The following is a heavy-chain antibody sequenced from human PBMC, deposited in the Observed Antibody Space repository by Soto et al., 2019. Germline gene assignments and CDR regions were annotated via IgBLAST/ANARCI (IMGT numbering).Heavy chain of an antibody. Sequence: SETLSLTCAVAGGSISSSNWWSWVSQPPGKGLEWIGEIYHSGSTNYNPSLKSRVTISVDKSKNQFSLKLSSVTAADTAVYYWARVSGSYYYGMDVWGQGTTVTVSS. CDR1: GGSISSSNW. J-gene: IGHJ6*02. CDR2: IYHSGST. CDR3: ARVSGSYYYGMDV. D-gene: IGHD1-26*01. V-gene: IGHV4-4*02.